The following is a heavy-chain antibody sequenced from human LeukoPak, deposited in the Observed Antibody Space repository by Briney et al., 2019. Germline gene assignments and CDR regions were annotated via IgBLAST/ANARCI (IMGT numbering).Heavy chain of an antibody. J-gene: IGHJ6*03. Sequence: SETLSLTCTVSGGSISSYYWSWIRQPPGKGLEWIGYIYYSGSTNYNPSLKSRVTISIDTSKNQFSLKLSSVTAADTAVYYCARTGGSFYFYYYMDVWGKGTTVTVSS. D-gene: IGHD3-10*01. CDR1: GGSISSYY. CDR2: IYYSGST. CDR3: ARTGGSFYFYYYMDV. V-gene: IGHV4-59*12.